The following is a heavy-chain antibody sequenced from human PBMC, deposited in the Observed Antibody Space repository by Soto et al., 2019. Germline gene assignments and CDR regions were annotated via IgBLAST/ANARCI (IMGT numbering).Heavy chain of an antibody. V-gene: IGHV3-48*01. CDR3: ARDNGRSTLGH. CDR2: ISRRSRTV. Sequence: PGGSLRLSGAASGSTFSSYLMNWVRQAPGKGLEWVSYISRRSRTVYYADSVKGRFTNARDNPKNSPYAVMHRLRPEGTAVQYYARDNGRSTLGHWGQGTLDTVSS. J-gene: IGHJ5*02. CDR1: GSTFSSYL. D-gene: IGHD2-15*01.